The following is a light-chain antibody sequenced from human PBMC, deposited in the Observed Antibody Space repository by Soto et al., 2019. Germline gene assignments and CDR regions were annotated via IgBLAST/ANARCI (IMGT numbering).Light chain of an antibody. CDR2: KAS. J-gene: IGKJ1*01. V-gene: IGKV1-5*03. CDR1: QTISSW. Sequence: DIQMTQSPSTLSGSVGDRVTITCRASQTISSWLAWYQQKPGKAPKLLLYKASTLKSGVPSRFSGSGSGTEFTRTISSLQPDDFATYYCQHYNSYSEAFGKGTKVELK. CDR3: QHYNSYSEA.